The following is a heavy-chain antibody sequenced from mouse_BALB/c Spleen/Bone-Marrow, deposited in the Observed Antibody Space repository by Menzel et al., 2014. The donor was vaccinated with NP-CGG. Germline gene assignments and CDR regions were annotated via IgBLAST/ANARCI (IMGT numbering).Heavy chain of an antibody. CDR2: IRNKAYGYTT. Sequence: EVKLQESGGGLVQPGGSLRLSCATSGFTFTDYYMNWVRQPPGKALEWLAFIRNKAYGYTTEYSASVKGRFTISRDNSQNILYLQMNTLRAEDSATYYCARDMGGLLLDSWGQGTALSLSS. J-gene: IGHJ2*01. CDR3: ARDMGGLLLDS. CDR1: GFTFTDYY. V-gene: IGHV7-3*02.